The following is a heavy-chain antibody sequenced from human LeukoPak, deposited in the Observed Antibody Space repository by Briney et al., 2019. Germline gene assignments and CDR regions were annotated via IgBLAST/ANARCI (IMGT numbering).Heavy chain of an antibody. CDR2: IYYSGST. CDR3: ARSTAMVIPYFDY. D-gene: IGHD5-18*01. CDR1: GGSISSYY. Sequence: SETLSLTCTVSGGSISSYYWSWIRQPPGKGLEWIGYIYYSGSTNYNPSLKSRVTISVDTSKNQFSLKLSSVTAADTAVYYCARSTAMVIPYFDYWGQGTLVTVSS. J-gene: IGHJ4*02. V-gene: IGHV4-59*01.